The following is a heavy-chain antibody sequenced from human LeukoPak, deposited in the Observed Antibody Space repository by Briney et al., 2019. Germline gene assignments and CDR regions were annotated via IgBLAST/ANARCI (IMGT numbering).Heavy chain of an antibody. J-gene: IGHJ4*02. CDR3: PREVNWRFDY. V-gene: IGHV3-64*01. CDR1: GLTLSSYI. D-gene: IGHD1-1*01. Sequence: PGGSLRLSCAAYGLTLSSYIMDWVRQARGKGLEYFSLISSHADSPYHSNSVKARFTIPTDNSKTSLYPQRRSLRGEYMTVYYFPREVNWRFDYCGQGALFTVSS. CDR2: ISSHADSP.